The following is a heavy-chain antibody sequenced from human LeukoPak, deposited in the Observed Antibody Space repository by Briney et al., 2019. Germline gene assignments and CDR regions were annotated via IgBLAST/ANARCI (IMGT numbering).Heavy chain of an antibody. CDR1: GFTFSTYA. V-gene: IGHV3-23*01. D-gene: IGHD2-15*01. Sequence: GGSLRLSCAASGFTFSTYAMIWVRQAPGKGLEWVSAISGSGGYTYYADSVKGRFTISRDNFKNTLYLQMDSLRAEDTAVYYCAKGSAVVAAWGQGTLVTVSS. J-gene: IGHJ4*02. CDR3: AKGSAVVAA. CDR2: ISGSGGYT.